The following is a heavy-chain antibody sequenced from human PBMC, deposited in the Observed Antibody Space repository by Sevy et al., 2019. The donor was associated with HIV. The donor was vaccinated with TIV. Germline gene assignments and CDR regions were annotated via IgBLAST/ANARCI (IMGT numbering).Heavy chain of an antibody. J-gene: IGHJ4*02. CDR1: GFTFSNAW. V-gene: IGHV3-15*01. Sequence: GGSLRLSCAASGFTFSNAWMSWVRQAPGKGLEWVGRIKSKTDGGTTDYAAPVKGRFTISRDDSKNTLYLQMNSLKTEDTAVTTGEVYYDSSGYPFDYWGQGTLVTVSS. D-gene: IGHD3-22*01. CDR2: IKSKTDGGTT. CDR3: EVYYDSSGYPFDY.